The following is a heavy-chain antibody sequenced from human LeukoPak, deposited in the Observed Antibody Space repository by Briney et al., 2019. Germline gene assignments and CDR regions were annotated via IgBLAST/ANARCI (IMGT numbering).Heavy chain of an antibody. Sequence: SQTLSLTCAVSGGSISGGGYSWSWIRQPPGKGLEWIGYIYHSGSTYYNPSLKSRVTISVDRSKNQFSLKLSSVTAADTAVYYCAGDRWKYRLWGQGTMVTVSS. J-gene: IGHJ3*01. CDR3: AGDRWKYRL. CDR1: GGSISGGGYS. CDR2: IYHSGST. D-gene: IGHD1-7*01. V-gene: IGHV4-30-2*01.